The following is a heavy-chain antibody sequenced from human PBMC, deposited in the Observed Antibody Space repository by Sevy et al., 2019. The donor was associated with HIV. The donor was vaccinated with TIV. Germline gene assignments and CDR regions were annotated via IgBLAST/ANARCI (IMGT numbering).Heavy chain of an antibody. Sequence: GGSLRLSCTAYGFTFSNYAVHWVGQAPGKGLEWVAIISHDEIHKDFAESVRGRFSISRDTSKNTIYLQMNSLRPEDTAVYYCARDLPHLLPWELSRGSDFWGQGTLVTVSS. D-gene: IGHD3-16*01. V-gene: IGHV3-30*04. CDR3: ARDLPHLLPWELSRGSDF. CDR1: GFTFSNYA. J-gene: IGHJ4*02. CDR2: ISHDEIHK.